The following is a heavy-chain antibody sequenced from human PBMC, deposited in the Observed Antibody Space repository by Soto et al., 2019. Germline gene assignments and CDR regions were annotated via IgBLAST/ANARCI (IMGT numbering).Heavy chain of an antibody. J-gene: IGHJ5*02. CDR1: GFTFTTFG. D-gene: IGHD4-17*01. Sequence: QMQLVQSGPEVKRPGTSMKVSCKASGFTFTTFGLHWVRQARGQRLEWIGWIMVGSGHTNYAQKFQDRLTITRDRDTSTTTTSMELSSLTSEDTAVYYCARETYGDYVGYFDPWGQGTLVTVSS. V-gene: IGHV1-58*01. CDR2: IMVGSGHT. CDR3: ARETYGDYVGYFDP.